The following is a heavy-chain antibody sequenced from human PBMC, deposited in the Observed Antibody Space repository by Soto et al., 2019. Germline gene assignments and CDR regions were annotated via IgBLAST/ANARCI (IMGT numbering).Heavy chain of an antibody. Sequence: SETLSLTCTVSGGSISSYYWSWIRQPPGKGLEWIGYIYYSGSTNYNPSLKSRVTISVDTSKNQFSLKLSSVTAADTAVYYCARALSDYYYYYMDVWGKGTTVTVSS. V-gene: IGHV4-59*01. CDR1: GGSISSYY. CDR2: IYYSGST. CDR3: ARALSDYYYYYMDV. J-gene: IGHJ6*03.